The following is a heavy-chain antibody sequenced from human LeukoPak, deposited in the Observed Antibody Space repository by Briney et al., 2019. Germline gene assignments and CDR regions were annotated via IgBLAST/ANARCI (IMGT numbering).Heavy chain of an antibody. CDR3: ARDPIPGQGDYFDH. CDR1: GFTLSSYA. V-gene: IGHV3-23*01. CDR2: ISVSGNT. D-gene: IGHD1-26*01. Sequence: PGGSLRLSCAASGFTLSSYAMSWVRQGPGKGLEWVSAISVSGNTYHADSVKGRFTISRDSSKNTLYLVMNTLRAEDTAVYYCARDPIPGQGDYFDHWGQGTLVTVSS. J-gene: IGHJ4*02.